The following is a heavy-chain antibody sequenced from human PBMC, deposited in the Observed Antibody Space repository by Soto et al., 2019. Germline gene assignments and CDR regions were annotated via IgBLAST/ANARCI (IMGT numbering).Heavy chain of an antibody. CDR2: SSVGGRAT. Sequence: PGGSLRPSCAASGFTFSSYALSWFRQAPGKGLEWVSASSVGGRATYYADCVKGRFTIYRDNSKNTLYLQMNSLRAEEAAMNYCARLGERHSRSRPHSYCYGMDVWGQGTTVTVSS. D-gene: IGHD6-6*01. V-gene: IGHV3-23*01. CDR1: GFTFSSYA. J-gene: IGHJ6*02. CDR3: ARLGERHSRSRPHSYCYGMDV.